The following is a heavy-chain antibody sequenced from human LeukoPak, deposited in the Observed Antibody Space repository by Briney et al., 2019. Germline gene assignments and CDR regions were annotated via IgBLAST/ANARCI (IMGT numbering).Heavy chain of an antibody. Sequence: PSETLSLTCTVSGGSIGDYYWSWIRQPPGKGLEWIGEINHSGSTNYNPSLKSRVTISVDTSKNQFSLKLSSVTAADTAVYYCARGSIAARNHFDYWGQGTLVTVSS. CDR2: INHSGST. CDR3: ARGSIAARNHFDY. J-gene: IGHJ4*02. CDR1: GGSIGDYY. D-gene: IGHD6-6*01. V-gene: IGHV4-34*01.